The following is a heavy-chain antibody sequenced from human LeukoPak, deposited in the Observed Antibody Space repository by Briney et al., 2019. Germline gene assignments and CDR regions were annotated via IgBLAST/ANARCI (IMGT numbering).Heavy chain of an antibody. Sequence: GASVKVSCKVSGYTLTELSMHWVRQAPGKGLEWMGGFDPEDGETIYAQKFQGRVTMTEDTSTDTAYMELGSLRSEDTAVYYCATGANYDILRTYYYGMDVWGQGTTVTVSS. CDR1: GYTLTELS. V-gene: IGHV1-24*01. CDR3: ATGANYDILRTYYYGMDV. D-gene: IGHD3-9*01. CDR2: FDPEDGET. J-gene: IGHJ6*02.